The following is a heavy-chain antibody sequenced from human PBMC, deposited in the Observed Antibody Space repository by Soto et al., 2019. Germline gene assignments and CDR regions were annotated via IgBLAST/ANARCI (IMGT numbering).Heavy chain of an antibody. CDR3: ARDPYPYYYYYYGMDV. CDR1: GFTFSSYC. CDR2: IWYDGSNK. V-gene: IGHV3-33*01. Sequence: PGGSLRLSCAASGFTFSSYCMHWVRQAPGKGLEWVAVIWYDGSNKYHADSVKGRFTISRDNSKNTLYLQMNSLRAEDTAVYYCARDPYPYYYYYYGMDVWGQGTTVTVSS. J-gene: IGHJ6*02.